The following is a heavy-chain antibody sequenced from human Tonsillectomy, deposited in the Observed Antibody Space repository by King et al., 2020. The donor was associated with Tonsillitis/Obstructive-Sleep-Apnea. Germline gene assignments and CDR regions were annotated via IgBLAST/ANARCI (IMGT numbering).Heavy chain of an antibody. Sequence: VQLVESGGAVVRPGGSLRLSCATSGFTFDDYGMSWVRQPPGKGLEWVSGINWHGGTTSYVDSVRGRFTISRDNAKNSLYLQMDSLRAEDTALYYCARDWSQTGTSFDAFDLWGHGTMVTVSS. CDR3: ARDWSQTGTSFDAFDL. J-gene: IGHJ3*01. CDR2: INWHGGTT. V-gene: IGHV3-20*04. CDR1: GFTFDDYG. D-gene: IGHD1-7*01.